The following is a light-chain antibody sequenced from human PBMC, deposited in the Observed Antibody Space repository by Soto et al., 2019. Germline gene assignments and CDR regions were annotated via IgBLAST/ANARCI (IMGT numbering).Light chain of an antibody. CDR1: SSDVGGYTS. CDR3: SSYTTSTTYV. Sequence: QSALTQPASVSGSPGQSITISCTGTSSDVGGYTSVSWYQQYPGKAPKLIIYEVRNRPSGVSNRFSGSKSANTASLTISGLQAEDEADYYCSSYTTSTTYVFGTGTKLTVL. V-gene: IGLV2-14*01. CDR2: EVR. J-gene: IGLJ1*01.